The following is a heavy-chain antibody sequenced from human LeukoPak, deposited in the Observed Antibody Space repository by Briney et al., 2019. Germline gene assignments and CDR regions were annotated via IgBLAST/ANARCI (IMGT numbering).Heavy chain of an antibody. V-gene: IGHV4-39*01. CDR3: ARGVGGAYCGGDCPSDAFDI. CDR1: GGSISSGSYY. Sequence: NPSETLSLTCTVSGGSISSGSYYWGWIRQPPGKGLEWIGSIYYSGSTYYNPSLKSRVTISVDTSKNQFSLKLSSVTAADTAVYYCARGVGGAYCGGDCPSDAFDIWGQGTMVTVPS. J-gene: IGHJ3*02. D-gene: IGHD2-21*02. CDR2: IYYSGST.